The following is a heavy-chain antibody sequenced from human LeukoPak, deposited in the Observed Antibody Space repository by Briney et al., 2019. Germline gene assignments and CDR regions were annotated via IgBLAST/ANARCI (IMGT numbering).Heavy chain of an antibody. CDR1: GFTFSSYA. D-gene: IGHD1-7*01. CDR2: ISYDGSNK. J-gene: IGHJ6*02. Sequence: GGSLRLSCAASGFTFSSYAMHWVRQAPGKGLEWVAVISYDGSNKYYADSVKGRFTISRDNSKNTLYLQMNSLRADDTAVYYCARGESTGTNPGDYLDYDMDVWGQGTTVTVSS. CDR3: ARGESTGTNPGDYLDYDMDV. V-gene: IGHV3-30*04.